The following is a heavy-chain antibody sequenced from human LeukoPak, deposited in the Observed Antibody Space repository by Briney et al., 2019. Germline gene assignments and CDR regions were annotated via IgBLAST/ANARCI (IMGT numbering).Heavy chain of an antibody. D-gene: IGHD2-8*01. CDR2: IYYSGST. Sequence: XGSXXSGGXYXSWIRQHPGKGLEWIGYIYYSGSTYYNPSLKSRVTISVDTSKNQFSLKLSSVTAADTAVYYCAREVGLMVYWGQGTLVTVSS. J-gene: IGHJ4*02. CDR1: XGSXXSGGXY. CDR3: AREVGLMVY. V-gene: IGHV4-31*02.